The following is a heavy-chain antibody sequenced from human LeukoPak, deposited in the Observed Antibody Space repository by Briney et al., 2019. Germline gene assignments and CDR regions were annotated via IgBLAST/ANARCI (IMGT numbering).Heavy chain of an antibody. CDR2: ISSSGRTI. J-gene: IGHJ4*02. Sequence: GGSLRLSCAASGFTFSDYYMSWIRQAPGEGLEWVSYISSSGRTIYYADCVKGRFTISRDNAKNSLYLQMNSLRAEDTAVYYCARVCSVGYSSSWYACYWGQGTLVTVSS. CDR3: ARVCSVGYSSSWYACY. D-gene: IGHD6-13*01. V-gene: IGHV3-11*01. CDR1: GFTFSDYY.